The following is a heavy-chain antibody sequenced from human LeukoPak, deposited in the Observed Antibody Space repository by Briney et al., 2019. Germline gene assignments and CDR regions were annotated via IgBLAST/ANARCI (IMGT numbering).Heavy chain of an antibody. CDR1: GGSISGGRYS. CDR3: ATGLVSGDGALIDY. J-gene: IGHJ4*02. Sequence: SETLSLTCAVSGGSISGGRYSWNWIRQPPGKGLEWIGFVYHSGSAYYNPSLESRVAISVDKSRSQFSLKLNSVTAADTAVYFCATGLVSGDGALIDYWGQGTLVTVSS. D-gene: IGHD7-27*01. CDR2: VYHSGSA. V-gene: IGHV4-30-2*01.